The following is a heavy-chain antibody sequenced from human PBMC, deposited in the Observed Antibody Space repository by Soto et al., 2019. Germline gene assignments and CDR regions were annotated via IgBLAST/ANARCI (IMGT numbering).Heavy chain of an antibody. D-gene: IGHD6-13*01. CDR2: IDPSDSYT. CDR3: ARRRIAAAGLYGMDV. V-gene: IGHV5-10-1*01. CDR1: GYSFTSYW. Sequence: GESLKISCKGSGYSFTSYWISWVRQMPGKGREWMGRIDPSDSYTNYSPSFQGHVTISADKSISTAYLQWSSLKASDTAMYYCARRRIAAAGLYGMDVWGQGTTVTVSS. J-gene: IGHJ6*02.